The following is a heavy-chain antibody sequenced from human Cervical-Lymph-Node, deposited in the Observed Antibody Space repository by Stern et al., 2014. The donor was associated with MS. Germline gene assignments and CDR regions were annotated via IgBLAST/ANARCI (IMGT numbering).Heavy chain of an antibody. V-gene: IGHV1-2*02. J-gene: IGHJ5*02. CDR1: GYTFTDYY. Sequence: VQLVESGAEVKKPGASVKVSCKASGYTFTDYYVHWVRQAPGQGLEWMGWINPNSGGTRYAQNFQGRVTMTRDTSITTAYMELNRLRSDDTAVYYCARDPFCSSSSCYWFDPWGQGTLVTVSS. CDR3: ARDPFCSSSSCYWFDP. D-gene: IGHD2-2*01. CDR2: INPNSGGT.